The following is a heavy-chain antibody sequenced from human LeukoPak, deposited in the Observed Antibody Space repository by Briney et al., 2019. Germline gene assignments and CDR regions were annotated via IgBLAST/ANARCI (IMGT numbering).Heavy chain of an antibody. Sequence: SETLSLTCTVSGGSISSSSYYWGWIRQPPGKGLEWIGYIYYSGSTNYNPSLKSRVTISVDTSKNQFSLKLSSVTAADTAVYYCARDYLTEAAAGTGFRFDPWGQGTLVTVSS. CDR1: GGSISSSSYY. CDR3: ARDYLTEAAAGTGFRFDP. D-gene: IGHD6-13*01. J-gene: IGHJ5*02. CDR2: IYYSGST. V-gene: IGHV4-61*01.